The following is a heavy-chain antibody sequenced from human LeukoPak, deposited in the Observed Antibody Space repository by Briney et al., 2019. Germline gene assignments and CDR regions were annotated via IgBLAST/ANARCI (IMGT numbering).Heavy chain of an antibody. D-gene: IGHD2-2*01. J-gene: IGHJ4*02. Sequence: PGGSLRLSCAASGFTFINYAMHWVRQAPGKGLEYVSAISSNGGSTYYANSVKGRFTICRDNSKKEQYLQMRSLRAGDMAVYYCARDRWGCTSTSCYDFGYWGQGTLVTVSS. V-gene: IGHV3-64*01. CDR3: ARDRWGCTSTSCYDFGY. CDR1: GFTFINYA. CDR2: ISSNGGST.